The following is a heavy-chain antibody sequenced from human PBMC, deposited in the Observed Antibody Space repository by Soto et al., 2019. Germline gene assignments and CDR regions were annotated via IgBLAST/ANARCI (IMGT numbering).Heavy chain of an antibody. Sequence: KYTLASVKVSCKASGYTFTSYDINWVRQATGQELEWMGWMNPNSGNTGYAQKFQGRVTMTRNTSISTAYMELSSLRSEDTAVYYCARGLTRFYGDYRTYYMDVWGKGTTVTVSS. J-gene: IGHJ6*03. D-gene: IGHD4-17*01. CDR2: MNPNSGNT. V-gene: IGHV1-8*01. CDR1: GYTFTSYD. CDR3: ARGLTRFYGDYRTYYMDV.